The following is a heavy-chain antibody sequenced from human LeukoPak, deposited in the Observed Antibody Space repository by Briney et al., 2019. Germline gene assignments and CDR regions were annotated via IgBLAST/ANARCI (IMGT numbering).Heavy chain of an antibody. CDR2: IYSSGST. D-gene: IGHD3-22*01. V-gene: IGHV4-4*07. J-gene: IGHJ3*02. CDR3: ARHFPYDTNGFQDAFDI. Sequence: KPSETLSLTCTVSGGSISDYYWVWIRQPAGKGLEWLGRIYSSGSTNYNPSLKSRVTVSVDTSKNQFSLKVSSVTAADTAVYYCARHFPYDTNGFQDAFDIWGQGTMVTVSS. CDR1: GGSISDYY.